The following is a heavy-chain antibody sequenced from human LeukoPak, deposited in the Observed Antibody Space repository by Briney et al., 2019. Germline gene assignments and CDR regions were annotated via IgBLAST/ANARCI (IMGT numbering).Heavy chain of an antibody. CDR1: GFTFSSSA. CDR3: AKEGYAPGVGNWFDP. V-gene: IGHV3-23*01. CDR2: ISASGGST. J-gene: IGHJ5*02. Sequence: GGSLRLSCAASGFTFSSSAMSWVRQVPGKGLEWVSGISASGGSTSYADSVKGRFTISRDNSKNTLYLQMNSLRAEDTAVYYCAKEGYAPGVGNWFDPWGQGTLVTVSS. D-gene: IGHD3-10*01.